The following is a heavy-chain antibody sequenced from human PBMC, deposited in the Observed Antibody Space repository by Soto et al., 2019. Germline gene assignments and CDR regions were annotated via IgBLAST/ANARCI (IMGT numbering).Heavy chain of an antibody. CDR3: AKDAIKYCSGGSCYSSDY. J-gene: IGHJ4*02. CDR1: GFTFSSYA. V-gene: IGHV3-23*04. CDR2: ISGSGGST. Sequence: EVQLVESGGGLVQPGGSLRLSCAASGFTFSSYAMSWVRQAPGKGLEWVSAISGSGGSTYYADSVKGRFTISRDNSKNTLYLQMNSLSAEDTAVYYCAKDAIKYCSGGSCYSSDYWGQGTLVTVSS. D-gene: IGHD2-15*01.